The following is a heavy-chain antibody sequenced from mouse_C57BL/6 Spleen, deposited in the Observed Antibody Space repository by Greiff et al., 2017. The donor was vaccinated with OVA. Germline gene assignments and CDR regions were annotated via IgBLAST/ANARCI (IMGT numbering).Heavy chain of an antibody. CDR1: GYSITSGYY. Sequence: DVQLQESGPGLVKPSQSLSLTCSVTGYSITSGYYWNWIRQFPGNKLEWMGYISYDGSNNYNPSLKNRISITRDTSKNQFFLKLNSVTTEDTATYYCARDRIYYGSSPCWYFDVWGTGTTVTVSS. D-gene: IGHD1-1*01. CDR2: ISYDGSN. CDR3: ARDRIYYGSSPCWYFDV. V-gene: IGHV3-6*01. J-gene: IGHJ1*03.